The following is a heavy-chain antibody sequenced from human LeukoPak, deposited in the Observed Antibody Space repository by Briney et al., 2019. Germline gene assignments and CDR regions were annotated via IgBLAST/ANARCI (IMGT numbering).Heavy chain of an antibody. CDR1: GGSFSPYY. Sequence: PSETLSLTCAVYGGSFSPYYGSWIRQPPGKGLEWIGEINHSGTTYYNPSLVGRVTLSVDASKNQFSRKVTSVTAADTAVYYCAKPTPHEGSPDVWGEGTTVTVSS. J-gene: IGHJ6*04. D-gene: IGHD4-11*01. CDR3: AKPTPHEGSPDV. V-gene: IGHV4-34*01. CDR2: INHSGTT.